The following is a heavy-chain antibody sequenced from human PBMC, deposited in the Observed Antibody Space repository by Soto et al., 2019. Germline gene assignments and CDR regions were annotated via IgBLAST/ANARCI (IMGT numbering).Heavy chain of an antibody. J-gene: IGHJ4*02. D-gene: IGHD3-10*01. V-gene: IGHV3-30-3*01. Sequence: QVQLVESGGGVVQPGRSLRLSCAASGFTFSSYAMHWVRQAPGKGLEWVAVISYDGSNKYYADSVKGRFTISRDNSKNTLYLQMNSLRAEDTALYYCARARSKVSTGYYFDYWGQGTLVTVSS. CDR3: ARARSKVSTGYYFDY. CDR1: GFTFSSYA. CDR2: ISYDGSNK.